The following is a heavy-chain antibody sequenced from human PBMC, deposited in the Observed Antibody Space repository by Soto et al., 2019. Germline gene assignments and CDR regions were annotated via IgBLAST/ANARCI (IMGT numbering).Heavy chain of an antibody. D-gene: IGHD6-13*01. CDR1: GFTFKHNA. CDR2: ISYDGSSK. J-gene: IGHJ4*02. Sequence: QVQLVESGGGVVQPGRSLTIFCTASGFTFKHNAMHWIRQAPAKGLEWVADISYDGSSKNYADSVKGRFTISRDNSKNTLSLQMSAPKGEDTATYYCAREGIAESGPNYYDFWGQGTLVAVSS. V-gene: IGHV3-30-3*01. CDR3: AREGIAESGPNYYDF.